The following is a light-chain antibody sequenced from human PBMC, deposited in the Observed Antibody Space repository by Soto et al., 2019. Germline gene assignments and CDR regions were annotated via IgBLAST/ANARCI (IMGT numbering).Light chain of an antibody. CDR1: QSVSGSY. CDR3: QQYGSTPT. V-gene: IGKV3-20*01. CDR2: GAS. Sequence: IVLTQSPGTLSLSPGERATRSCRASQSVSGSYLAWHQQKPGQAPRLLIYGASSRATGIPDRFTGSGSGTDFTLTISRLEPEDFAVYYCQQYGSTPTFGQGTKVDI. J-gene: IGKJ1*01.